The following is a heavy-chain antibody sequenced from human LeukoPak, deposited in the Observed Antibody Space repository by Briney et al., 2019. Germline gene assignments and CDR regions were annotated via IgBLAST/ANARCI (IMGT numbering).Heavy chain of an antibody. J-gene: IGHJ4*02. CDR1: AYSLTNYY. Sequence: SVTLSCKAFAYSLTNYYVHWVRHAPGQGREWMGENNHSGGSTRYAQKFQGRITETRDTYTNTVYRALSSLRSEDTATYYCARGAPTTRIGAGRFDYWGQGSLLTVAS. CDR3: ARGAPTTRIGAGRFDY. V-gene: IGHV1-46*01. D-gene: IGHD5-12*01. CDR2: NNHSGGST.